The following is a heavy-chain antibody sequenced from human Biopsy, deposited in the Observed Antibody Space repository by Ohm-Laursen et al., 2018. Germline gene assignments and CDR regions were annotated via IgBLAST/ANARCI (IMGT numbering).Heavy chain of an antibody. V-gene: IGHV4-59*07. CDR1: GGSISSDY. CDR2: IYYSGST. CDR3: ARATNSTGWPYYYFYGMDV. D-gene: IGHD2/OR15-2a*01. Sequence: SDTLSLTWTVSGGSISSDYWSWIRQTPGKGLEWIGYIYYSGSTNYNPSLKSRVTISVDTSKNQFSLRLNSVTAADTAVYNCARATNSTGWPYYYFYGMDVWGQGTTVTVSS. J-gene: IGHJ6*02.